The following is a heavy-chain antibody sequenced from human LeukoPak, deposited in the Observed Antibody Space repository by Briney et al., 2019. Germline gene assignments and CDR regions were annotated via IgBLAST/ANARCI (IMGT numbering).Heavy chain of an antibody. CDR3: ARDKQYSSGWLDAFDI. D-gene: IGHD6-19*01. J-gene: IGHJ3*02. Sequence: GGSLRLSRAASGFTFNIYEMNWVRQAPGKGPEWISYISSSGRSIYYADSVKGRFTISRDNAKNSVYPQMNSLRVEDTAVYYCARDKQYSSGWLDAFDIWGQGTMVTVSS. CDR1: GFTFNIYE. CDR2: ISSSGRSI. V-gene: IGHV3-48*03.